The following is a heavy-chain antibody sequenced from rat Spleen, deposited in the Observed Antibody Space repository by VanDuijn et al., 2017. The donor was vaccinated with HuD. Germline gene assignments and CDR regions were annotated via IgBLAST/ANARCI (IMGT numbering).Heavy chain of an antibody. V-gene: IGHV5-31*01. CDR3: ARQDYSAPFDY. J-gene: IGHJ2*01. CDR2: ISPSGGST. CDR1: GFTFNNYW. D-gene: IGHD1-1*01. Sequence: EVQLVESGGGLVQPGRSLKLSCVASGFTFNNYWMTWIRQAPGKGLEWVASISPSGGSTYYRDSVKGRFTVSRDNAKSTLYLQMDSLRSEDTATDHCARQDYSAPFDYWGQGVMVTVSS.